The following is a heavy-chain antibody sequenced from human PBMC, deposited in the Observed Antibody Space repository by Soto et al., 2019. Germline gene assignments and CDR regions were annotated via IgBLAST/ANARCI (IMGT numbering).Heavy chain of an antibody. J-gene: IGHJ3*02. D-gene: IGHD4-17*01. CDR3: AKESGLRDGAFDI. CDR2: ISYDGGNT. V-gene: IGHV3-30*18. CDR1: GFTFSSYG. Sequence: GGSLRLSCAASGFTFSSYGMRWVRQAPGKGLEWVAVISYDGGNTYYGNSVKGRFTITRDNSKNTLYLPMNSLRAEDTAVYYCAKESGLRDGAFDIWGQGTMVTVSS.